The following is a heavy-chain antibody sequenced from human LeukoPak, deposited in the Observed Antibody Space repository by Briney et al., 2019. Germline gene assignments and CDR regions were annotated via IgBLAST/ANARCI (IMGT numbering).Heavy chain of an antibody. CDR1: GFTFSSYA. J-gene: IGHJ4*02. CDR2: ISYDGSNK. D-gene: IGHD6-19*01. Sequence: GGSLRLSCAAPGFTFSSYAMHWVRQAPGKGLEWVAVISYDGSNKYYADSVKGRFTISRDNSKNTLYLQMNSLRAEDTAVYYSARLDSSGWYVFDYWGQGTLVTVSS. CDR3: ARLDSSGWYVFDY. V-gene: IGHV3-30-3*01.